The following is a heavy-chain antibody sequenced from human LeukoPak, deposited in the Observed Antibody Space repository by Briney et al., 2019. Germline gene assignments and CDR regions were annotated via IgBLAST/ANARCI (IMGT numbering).Heavy chain of an antibody. D-gene: IGHD6-19*01. V-gene: IGHV3-23*01. CDR2: ISGSGGNT. CDR1: GFTFSTYV. CDR3: AKTGWGPLYYSDS. Sequence: GGSLRLSCAASGFTFSTYVMTWVRQAPGKGLEWVTDISGSGGNTNYADSVKGRFTFSRDNSKNMLYLQMNSLRAEDSAVYYCAKTGWGPLYYSDSWGQGTLVTVSS. J-gene: IGHJ4*02.